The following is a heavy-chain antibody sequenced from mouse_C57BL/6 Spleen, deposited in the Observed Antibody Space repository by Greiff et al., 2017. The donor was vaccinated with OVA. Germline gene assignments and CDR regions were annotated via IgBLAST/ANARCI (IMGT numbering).Heavy chain of an antibody. Sequence: EVKLMESGGDLVKPGGSLKLSCAASGFTFSSYGMSWVRQTSDKRLEWVATISSGGSYTYYPDSVKGRFTISRDNAKNTLYLQMSSLKSEDTAMYYCARHGHYDYDRWFAYWGQGTLVTVSA. CDR3: ARHGHYDYDRWFAY. CDR2: ISSGGSYT. CDR1: GFTFSSYG. V-gene: IGHV5-6*01. D-gene: IGHD2-4*01. J-gene: IGHJ3*01.